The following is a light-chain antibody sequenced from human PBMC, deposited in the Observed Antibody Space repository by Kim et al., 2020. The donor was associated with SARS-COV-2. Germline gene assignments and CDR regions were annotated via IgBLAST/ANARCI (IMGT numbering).Light chain of an antibody. CDR2: EVS. Sequence: GQSVTISCTGTNSDIGDYNYVSWYQQDPGKAPKLMIYEVSERPSGVPDRFSGSKSGNTASLTVSGLQAEDEADYYCSSYAGSKGVIFGGGTQLTVL. V-gene: IGLV2-8*01. CDR1: NSDIGDYNY. CDR3: SSYAGSKGVI. J-gene: IGLJ2*01.